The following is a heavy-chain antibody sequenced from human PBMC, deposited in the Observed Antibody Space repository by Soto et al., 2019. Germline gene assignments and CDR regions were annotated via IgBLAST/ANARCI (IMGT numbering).Heavy chain of an antibody. CDR3: ARAGYGSPLGWFAP. D-gene: IGHD2-15*01. J-gene: IGHJ5*02. V-gene: IGHV1-69*01. CDR1: GGTFSSYA. CDR2: IIPTFDTT. Sequence: VQLVQSGAEVKKPGSSVKVSCKASGGTFSSYAISWVRHAPGQGLEWMGGIIPTFDTTNYAQKFQRRVTITADESTSTAYMDLSSLRSEDTGVDCGARAGYGSPLGWFAPGGQCTLVTVSS.